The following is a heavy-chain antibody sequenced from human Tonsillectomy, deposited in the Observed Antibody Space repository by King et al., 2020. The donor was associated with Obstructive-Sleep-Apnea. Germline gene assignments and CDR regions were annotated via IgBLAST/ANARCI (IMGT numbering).Heavy chain of an antibody. V-gene: IGHV3-30-3*01. CDR3: ARDAGDFYYYYGMDV. CDR1: GFTFSSYA. CDR2: ISYDGSNK. J-gene: IGHJ6*02. Sequence: VQLVESGGGVVQPGRSLGLSCAASGFTFSSYAMHWVRQAPGKGLEWVALISYDGSNKYYADSVKGRFTISRDNSKNTLYLQMNSLRDEDTAVYYCARDAGDFYYYYGMDVWGQGTTVTVSS. D-gene: IGHD3-10*01.